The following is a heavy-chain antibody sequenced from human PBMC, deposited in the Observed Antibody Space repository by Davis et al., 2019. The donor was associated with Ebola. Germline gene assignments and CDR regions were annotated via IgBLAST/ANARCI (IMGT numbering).Heavy chain of an antibody. J-gene: IGHJ4*02. Sequence: GGSLRLSCAASGFTFSSYAMHWVRQAPGKGLEWVAVISYDGSNKYYADSVKGRFTISRDNSKNTLYLQMNSLRAEDTAVYYCARPHITMIVAYYFDYWGQGTLVTVSS. CDR2: ISYDGSNK. CDR3: ARPHITMIVAYYFDY. D-gene: IGHD3-22*01. V-gene: IGHV3-30-3*01. CDR1: GFTFSSYA.